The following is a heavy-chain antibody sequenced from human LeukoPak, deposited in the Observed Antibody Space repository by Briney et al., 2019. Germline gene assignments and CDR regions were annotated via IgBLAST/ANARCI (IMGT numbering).Heavy chain of an antibody. D-gene: IGHD2-2*01. CDR1: GYTFTIYY. Sequence: GASVTVSCTASGYTFTIYYMHWVQQAPGQGLEWMGIINPSGGSTSYAQKFQGRVTMTRDTSTSTVYMELSSLRSEDTAVYYCARAPERSPDLYYFDYWGQGTLVTVSS. J-gene: IGHJ4*02. CDR3: ARAPERSPDLYYFDY. CDR2: INPSGGST. V-gene: IGHV1-46*01.